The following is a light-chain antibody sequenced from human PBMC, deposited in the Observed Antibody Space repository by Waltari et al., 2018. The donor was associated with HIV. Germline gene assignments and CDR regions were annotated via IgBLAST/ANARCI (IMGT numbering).Light chain of an antibody. CDR3: SSYAGSSNLRV. Sequence: QSALTQPPSASGSPGQSVTISCTGTSSNVGGYNYVSWYQQHTGKAPKLMIYEVTKRPAGVPDRLSGSQSGNPASLTVSRLQAEDQADYYCSSYAGSSNLRVFGGGTKLTVL. V-gene: IGLV2-8*01. CDR2: EVT. CDR1: SSNVGGYNY. J-gene: IGLJ2*01.